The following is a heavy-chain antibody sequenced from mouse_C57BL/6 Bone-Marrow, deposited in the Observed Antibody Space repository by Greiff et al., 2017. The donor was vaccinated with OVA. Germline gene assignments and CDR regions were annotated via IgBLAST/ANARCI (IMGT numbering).Heavy chain of an antibody. V-gene: IGHV1-39*01. CDR2: INPNYGTT. Sequence: VHVKQSGPELVKPGASVKISCKASGYSFTDYNMNWVKQSNGKSLEWIGVINPNYGTTSYNQKFKGKATLTVDQSSSTAYMQLNSLTSEDSAVYYCARVGYYYGSSYGGFAYWGQGTLVTVSA. D-gene: IGHD1-1*01. J-gene: IGHJ3*01. CDR1: GYSFTDYN. CDR3: ARVGYYYGSSYGGFAY.